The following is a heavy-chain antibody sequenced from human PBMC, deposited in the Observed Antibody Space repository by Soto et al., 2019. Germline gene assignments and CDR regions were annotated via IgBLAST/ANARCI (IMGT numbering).Heavy chain of an antibody. CDR2: IYTSGSP. V-gene: IGHV4-4*07. CDR3: ARLRGSSPIFFDF. CDR1: GGSISTYY. J-gene: IGHJ4*02. D-gene: IGHD3-3*01. Sequence: PSETLSLTCTVSGGSISTYYWNWIRQSAGKGLERIGRIYTSGSPNYNPSLKSRVTMSVDTSKNQFSLKLSSVTAADTAVYYCARLRGSSPIFFDFGGRGTLATVP.